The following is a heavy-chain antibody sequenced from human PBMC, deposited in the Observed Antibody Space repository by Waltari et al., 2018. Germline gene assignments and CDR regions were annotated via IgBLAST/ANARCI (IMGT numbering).Heavy chain of an antibody. CDR1: GGSIRSGGYY. D-gene: IGHD6-6*01. CDR3: ARDSSPGFDAFDI. Sequence: QVQLQESGPGLVKPSQTLSLTCTVSGGSIRSGGYYWSWIRQHPGKGLEWIGYIYYSGSTYYNPSLKSRVTISVDTSKNQFSLKLSSVTAADTAVYYCARDSSPGFDAFDIWGQGTMVTVSS. CDR2: IYYSGST. J-gene: IGHJ3*02. V-gene: IGHV4-31*03.